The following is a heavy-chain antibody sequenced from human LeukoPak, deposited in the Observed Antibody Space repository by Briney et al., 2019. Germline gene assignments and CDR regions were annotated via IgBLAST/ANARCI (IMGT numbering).Heavy chain of an antibody. J-gene: IGHJ4*02. CDR3: ARDEDH. CDR2: ISYDGSNK. V-gene: IGHV3-30-3*01. CDR1: GFTFSSYA. Sequence: GGSLRLSCAASGFTFSSYAMHWVRQAPGKGLEWVAVISYDGSNKYYADSVKGRFTISRDNSKNTLYLQMNSLRAEDTAVYYCARDEDHWGQGTLVTVSS.